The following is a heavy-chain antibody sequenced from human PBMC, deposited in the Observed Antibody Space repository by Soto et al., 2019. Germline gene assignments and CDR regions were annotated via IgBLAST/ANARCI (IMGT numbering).Heavy chain of an antibody. V-gene: IGHV1-69*01. D-gene: IGHD1-26*01. CDR3: ARDLVGGSSAYYYGMDV. CDR1: GGTFSSYA. CDR2: IIPISGTA. Sequence: QVQLVQSGAEVKKPGSSVKVSCKVSGGTFSSYAISWVRQAPGQGLQWMGGIIPISGTADYAQKFQGRVTIIADEFTNTAYMELSSLRSEDTAVYYCARDLVGGSSAYYYGMDVWGQVTTVTVSS. J-gene: IGHJ6*02.